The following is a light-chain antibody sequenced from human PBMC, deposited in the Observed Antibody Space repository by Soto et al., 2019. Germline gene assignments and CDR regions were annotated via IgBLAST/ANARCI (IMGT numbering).Light chain of an antibody. J-gene: IGKJ4*01. CDR1: QSVSNSY. CDR3: QQYGISLLT. Sequence: EIVLTQSPGILSLSPGERATLSCRASQSVSNSYLAWYQQKPGQAPRLLIYGASSRATGIPDRFSGSGSGTDFTLTISRLEPEDFAVYYCQQYGISLLTFGGGTTVEIK. CDR2: GAS. V-gene: IGKV3-20*01.